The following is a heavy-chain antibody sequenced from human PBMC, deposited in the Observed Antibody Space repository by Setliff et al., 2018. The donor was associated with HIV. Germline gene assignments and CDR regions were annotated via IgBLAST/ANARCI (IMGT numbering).Heavy chain of an antibody. CDR3: ARHYRELLGDAFDI. Sequence: PSETLSLTCTVSGASISGSSYFWGWIRQRPGKGLEWIGTTDYTGNADYNTSLKSRLTISVDTSKNQFSLKLNSVTAADTAVYYCARHYRELLGDAFDIWGQGTLVTVSS. CDR2: TDYTGNA. V-gene: IGHV4-39*01. CDR1: GASISGSSYF. J-gene: IGHJ3*02. D-gene: IGHD3-16*02.